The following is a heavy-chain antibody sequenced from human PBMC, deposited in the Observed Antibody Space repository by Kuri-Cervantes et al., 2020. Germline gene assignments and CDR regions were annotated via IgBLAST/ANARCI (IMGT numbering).Heavy chain of an antibody. CDR2: VSASGGLT. CDR3: AKDRALRDGSDY. CDR1: GFTFNSNG. Sequence: GGSLRLSCAASGFTFNSNGMSWVRQAPGKGLEWVSSVSASGGLTYYTDSVKGRFTISRDNSKNTLYLQMNSLRAEDTAVYYCAKDRALRDGSDYWGQGTLVTVSS. V-gene: IGHV3-23*01. D-gene: IGHD1-26*01. J-gene: IGHJ4*02.